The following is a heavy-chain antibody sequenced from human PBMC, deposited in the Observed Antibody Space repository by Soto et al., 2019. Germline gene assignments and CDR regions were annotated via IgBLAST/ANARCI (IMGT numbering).Heavy chain of an antibody. V-gene: IGHV3-30*18. CDR2: ISYDGSNK. CDR3: AKAVGYCSSSSCRDYYYYYGMDV. CDR1: GFTFSSYG. Sequence: GGSLRLSCAASGFTFSSYGMHWVRQAPGKGPEWVAVISYDGSNKYYGDSVKGRFTISRDNSKNTLYLQMNSLRAEDTAVYYCAKAVGYCSSSSCRDYYYYYGMDVWVQGTTVTVSS. J-gene: IGHJ6*02. D-gene: IGHD2-2*01.